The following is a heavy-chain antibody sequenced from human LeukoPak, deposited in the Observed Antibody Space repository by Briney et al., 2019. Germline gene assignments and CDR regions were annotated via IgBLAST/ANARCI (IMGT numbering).Heavy chain of an antibody. D-gene: IGHD6-6*01. CDR1: GFTFSSYA. J-gene: IGHJ6*02. Sequence: GGSLRLSCAASGFTFSSYAMHWVRQAPGKGLEWVAVISYDGSNKYYADSVKGRFTISRDNSKNTLYPQMNSLRAEDTAVYYCARDPREYSSSWVYYYYYGMDVWGQGTTVTVSS. V-gene: IGHV3-30-3*01. CDR2: ISYDGSNK. CDR3: ARDPREYSSSWVYYYYYGMDV.